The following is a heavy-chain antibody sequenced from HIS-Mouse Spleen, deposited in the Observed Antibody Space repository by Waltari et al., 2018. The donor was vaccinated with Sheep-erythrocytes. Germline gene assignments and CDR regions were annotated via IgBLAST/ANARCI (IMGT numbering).Heavy chain of an antibody. CDR1: GYTFTGYY. V-gene: IGHV1-2*02. D-gene: IGHD2-21*01. CDR3: ARELHIVVVNATLGDAFDI. CDR2: INPNRGGT. J-gene: IGHJ3*02. Sequence: QVQLLQSGAEVTKPGASVKVSCKSAGYTFTGYYMHGVRPAPGQGLEWMGWINPNRGGTNYAQKFQGRVTMTRDTSISTAYMELSRLRSDDTAVYYCARELHIVVVNATLGDAFDIWGQGTMVTVSS.